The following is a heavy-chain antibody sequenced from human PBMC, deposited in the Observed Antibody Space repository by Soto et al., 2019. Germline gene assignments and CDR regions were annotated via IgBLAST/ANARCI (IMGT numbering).Heavy chain of an antibody. J-gene: IGHJ4*02. CDR1: GGTFSSYA. Sequence: QVQLVQSGAEVKKPGSSVKVSCKASGGTFSSYAISWVRQAPGQGLEWMGGIIPIFGTANYAQKCQGRVTITADESTSTAYMELSSLRSEDTAVYYCARVRHGGYDSSGYLHYWGQGTLVTVSS. D-gene: IGHD3-22*01. V-gene: IGHV1-69*01. CDR3: ARVRHGGYDSSGYLHY. CDR2: IIPIFGTA.